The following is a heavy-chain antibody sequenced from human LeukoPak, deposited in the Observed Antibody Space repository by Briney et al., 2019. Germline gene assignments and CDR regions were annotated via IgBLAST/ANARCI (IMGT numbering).Heavy chain of an antibody. Sequence: SGTLTLTCAVSGDPISSSNWWSWVRPPPGKGLECSGEIYHSESTNYNPSLKSRVTISVDKPKNQSSLKLSSVIAADTAVYYWARDKKAEYHSMTGYSSPKYCMDVWGKGTTVTVSS. CDR3: ARDKKAEYHSMTGYSSPKYCMDV. CDR2: IYHSEST. J-gene: IGHJ6*04. V-gene: IGHV4-4*02. CDR1: GDPISSSNW. D-gene: IGHD3-9*01.